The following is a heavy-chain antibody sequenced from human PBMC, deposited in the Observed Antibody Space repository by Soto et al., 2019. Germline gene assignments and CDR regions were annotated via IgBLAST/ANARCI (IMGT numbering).Heavy chain of an antibody. J-gene: IGHJ4*02. CDR1: GYTFTSYA. Sequence: GASVKVSCKASGYTFTSYAMHWVRQAPGQRLEWMGWINAGNGNTKYSQKFQGRVTITRDTSASTAYMELSSLRSEDTAVYYCARDSGIAAAGYLDYWGQGTLVTVSS. D-gene: IGHD6-13*01. CDR3: ARDSGIAAAGYLDY. V-gene: IGHV1-3*01. CDR2: INAGNGNT.